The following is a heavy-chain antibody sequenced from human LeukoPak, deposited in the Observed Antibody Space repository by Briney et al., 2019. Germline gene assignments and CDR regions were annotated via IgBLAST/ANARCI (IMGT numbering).Heavy chain of an antibody. J-gene: IGHJ4*02. D-gene: IGHD3-22*01. CDR2: ISYDGSNK. CDR3: ARALIPMLVAY. Sequence: GGSLRLSCAASGFTFSSYAMHWVRQAPGKGLEWVAVISYDGSNKYYADSVKGRFTISRDNSKNTLYLQMNRLRAEDTAVYYCARALIPMLVAYWGQGTLVTVSS. V-gene: IGHV3-30*04. CDR1: GFTFSSYA.